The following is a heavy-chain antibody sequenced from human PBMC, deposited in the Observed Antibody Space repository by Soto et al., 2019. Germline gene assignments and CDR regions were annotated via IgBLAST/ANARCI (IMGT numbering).Heavy chain of an antibody. V-gene: IGHV1-8*01. J-gene: IGHJ4*02. CDR2: MNPNSGNT. Sequence: QVQLVQSGAEVKKPWASVKVSCKTSGYTFTNYNINWVRQATGHGLEWMGWMNPNSGNTGYAQKCQGSVTMTRNTAITTAYMELSSLRSGDTAVYYCARAEPYSTSSPFDYWCQGTLVTVSS. CDR3: ARAEPYSTSSPFDY. CDR1: GYTFTNYN. D-gene: IGHD6-6*01.